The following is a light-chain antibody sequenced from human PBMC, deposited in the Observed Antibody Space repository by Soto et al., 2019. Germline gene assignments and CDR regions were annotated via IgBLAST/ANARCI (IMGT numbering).Light chain of an antibody. Sequence: EIVMTQSPATLSVSPGERATLSCRASQSVGSGLSWYQQKPGQAPRLLIYGASTRATGIPARFSGSGSGTDFTLTISSLRPEDVATYFCQQSNSAPPWTFGPGTKV. CDR2: GAS. CDR1: QSVGSG. J-gene: IGKJ1*01. V-gene: IGKV3-15*01. CDR3: QQSNSAPPWT.